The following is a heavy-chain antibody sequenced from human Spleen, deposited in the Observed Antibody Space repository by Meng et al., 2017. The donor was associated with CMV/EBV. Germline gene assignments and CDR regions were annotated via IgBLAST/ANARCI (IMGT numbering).Heavy chain of an antibody. D-gene: IGHD3-3*01. CDR3: ARAASTSYDFWSGLGHYFDH. CDR1: GGSISSYY. Sequence: SETLSLTCTVSGGSISSYYWGWIRQPPGKGLEWIGSIYYSGSTYYNPSLKSRVTISVDTSKNQFSLKLSSVTAADTAVYYCARAASTSYDFWSGLGHYFDHWGQGTLVTVSS. J-gene: IGHJ4*02. V-gene: IGHV4-39*07. CDR2: IYYSGST.